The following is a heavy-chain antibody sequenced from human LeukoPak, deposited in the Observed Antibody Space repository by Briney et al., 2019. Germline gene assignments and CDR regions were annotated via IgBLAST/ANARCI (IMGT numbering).Heavy chain of an antibody. CDR2: ISSSGSTI. CDR1: GFTFSDYY. CDR3: ARIFWGAVSGGDYMGV. J-gene: IGHJ6*03. Sequence: KPGGSLRLSGAASGFTFSDYYMSWIRQAPGKGLEWVSYISSSGSTIYYADSVKGRFTISRDNAKNSLCLQMNSLRAEDTAVYYCARIFWGAVSGGDYMGVWGKGTTVTVSS. V-gene: IGHV3-11*01. D-gene: IGHD3-16*01.